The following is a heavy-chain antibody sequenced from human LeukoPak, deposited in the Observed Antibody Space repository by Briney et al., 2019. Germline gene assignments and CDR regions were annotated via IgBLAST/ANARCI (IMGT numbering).Heavy chain of an antibody. J-gene: IGHJ4*02. D-gene: IGHD5-18*01. Sequence: GGSLRLSCAASGFAVSSNYMNWVRQAPGKGLEWVSVIYSGGSTYYADSVKGRFTISRDNAENSLYLQMNSLRVEDTAFYYCARDLAYSRLDYWGQGMLVTVSS. CDR3: ARDLAYSRLDY. CDR1: GFAVSSNY. V-gene: IGHV3-53*01. CDR2: IYSGGST.